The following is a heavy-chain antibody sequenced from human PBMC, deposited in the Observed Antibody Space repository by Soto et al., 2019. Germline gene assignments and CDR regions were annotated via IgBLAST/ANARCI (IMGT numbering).Heavy chain of an antibody. J-gene: IGHJ6*02. V-gene: IGHV1-2*04. D-gene: IGHD3-10*01. CDR1: GGTFSSYA. Sequence: GASVKVSCKASGGTFSSYAISWVRQAPGQGLEWMGWINPNSGGTNYAQKFQGWVTMTRDTSISTACMELSRLRSDDTAVYYCARDKRYYGSGSYSDYYYGMDVWGQGTTVTVSS. CDR2: INPNSGGT. CDR3: ARDKRYYGSGSYSDYYYGMDV.